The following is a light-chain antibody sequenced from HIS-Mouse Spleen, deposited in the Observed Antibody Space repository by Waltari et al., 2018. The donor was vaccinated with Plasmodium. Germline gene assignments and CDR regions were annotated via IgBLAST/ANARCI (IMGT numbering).Light chain of an antibody. Sequence: EIVMTQSPATLSVSPGDRAALSCRASQRVSSNLACYQQKPGQAPRLLIYGASTRATGIPARFSGSGSGTEFTLTISSLQSEDFAVYSCQQYNNWSFTFGPGTKVDIK. J-gene: IGKJ3*01. V-gene: IGKV3-15*01. CDR1: QRVSSN. CDR2: GAS. CDR3: QQYNNWSFT.